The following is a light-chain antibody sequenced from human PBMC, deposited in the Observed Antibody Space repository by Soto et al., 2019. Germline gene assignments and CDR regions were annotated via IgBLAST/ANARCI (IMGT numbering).Light chain of an antibody. CDR3: QQYYTAPLT. CDR2: WAS. CDR1: QSVLYSSNNKNY. Sequence: DIVMTQSPVSLAVSLGERATINCKSSQSVLYSSNNKNYLAWYQQKPGQHPQLLIYWASTRESGVPDQFSGSGSGTDFTLPISNLQAEDVAVYYCQQYYTAPLTFGGGTKVEIK. V-gene: IGKV4-1*01. J-gene: IGKJ4*01.